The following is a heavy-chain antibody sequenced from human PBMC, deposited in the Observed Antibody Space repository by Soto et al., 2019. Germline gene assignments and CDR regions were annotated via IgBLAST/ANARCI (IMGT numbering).Heavy chain of an antibody. V-gene: IGHV3-72*01. CDR1: GFTFSDHY. J-gene: IGHJ4*02. Sequence: LSLTCAASGFTFSDHYMDWVRQAPGKGLEWVGRTRNKANSYTTEYAASVKGRFTISRDGAKNSLYLQMNSLQTEDTAVYYCARVCGQWPYYFDYWGQGTLVTVSS. CDR3: ARVCGQWPYYFDY. D-gene: IGHD6-19*01. CDR2: TRNKANSYTT.